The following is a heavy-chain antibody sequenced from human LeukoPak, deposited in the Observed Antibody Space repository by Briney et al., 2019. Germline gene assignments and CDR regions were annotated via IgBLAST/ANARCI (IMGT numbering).Heavy chain of an antibody. D-gene: IGHD6-19*01. Sequence: PSETLSLACTVSGGSISSYYWSWIRQPPGKGLEWIGYIYYSGSTNYNPSLKSRVTISVDTSKNQFSLKLSSVTAADTAVYYCARGIAVAGMRGLDYWGQGTLVTVSS. CDR2: IYYSGST. CDR3: ARGIAVAGMRGLDY. CDR1: GGSISSYY. V-gene: IGHV4-59*01. J-gene: IGHJ4*02.